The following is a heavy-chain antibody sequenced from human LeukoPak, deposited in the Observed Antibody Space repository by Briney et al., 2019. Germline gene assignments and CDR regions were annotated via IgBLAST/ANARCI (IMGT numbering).Heavy chain of an antibody. J-gene: IGHJ6*02. Sequence: GGSLRLSRAASGFTFSSYGMHWVRQAPGKGLGWVAVISYDGSNNYYADSAKGRFTISRDNSKNTLYLQMNSLRAEDTAVYYCAKDFYDSSGYQGGMDVWGQGTTVTVSS. CDR2: ISYDGSNN. V-gene: IGHV3-30*18. D-gene: IGHD3-22*01. CDR3: AKDFYDSSGYQGGMDV. CDR1: GFTFSSYG.